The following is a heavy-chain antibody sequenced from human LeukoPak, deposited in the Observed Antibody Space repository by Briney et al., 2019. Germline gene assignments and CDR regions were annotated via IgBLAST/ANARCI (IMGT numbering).Heavy chain of an antibody. Sequence: VASVKVSCKASGYTFTGYYMHWVRQAPGQGLEWMGWINPNSGGTNYAQKFQGRVTMTRDTSISTAYMELSRLRSDDTAVYYCARVTPGYSSSWYGSWGQGTLVTVSS. J-gene: IGHJ4*02. V-gene: IGHV1-2*02. CDR1: GYTFTGYY. CDR2: INPNSGGT. D-gene: IGHD6-13*01. CDR3: ARVTPGYSSSWYGS.